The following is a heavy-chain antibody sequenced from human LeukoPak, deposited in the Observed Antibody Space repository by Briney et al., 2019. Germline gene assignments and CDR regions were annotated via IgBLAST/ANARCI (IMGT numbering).Heavy chain of an antibody. CDR3: ARDRSYYDFWSGHYKYYYYGMDV. CDR2: IWYDGSNK. J-gene: IGHJ6*02. CDR1: GFTFSSYG. V-gene: IGHV3-33*01. Sequence: GRSLRLSCAASGFTFSSYGMHWVRQAPGKGLEWVAVIWYDGSNKYYADSVKGRFTISRDNSKNTLYLQMNSLRAEDTGVYYCARDRSYYDFWSGHYKYYYYGMDVWGQGTTVTVS. D-gene: IGHD3-3*01.